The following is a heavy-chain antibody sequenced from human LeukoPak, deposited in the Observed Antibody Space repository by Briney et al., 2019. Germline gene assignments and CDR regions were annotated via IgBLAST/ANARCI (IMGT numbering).Heavy chain of an antibody. V-gene: IGHV3-48*02. J-gene: IGHJ4*02. CDR1: GFTFSTYS. D-gene: IGHD5-24*01. CDR2: ISSSSTTI. CDR3: ARASFQRWLQLGGD. Sequence: PGGSLRLSCAASGFTFSTYSMNWVRQAPGKGLEWVSYISSSSTTIYYADSVKGRFTISRDNAKNSLFLQMNSLRDDDTAVHYCARASFQRWLQLGGDWGQGTLVTVSS.